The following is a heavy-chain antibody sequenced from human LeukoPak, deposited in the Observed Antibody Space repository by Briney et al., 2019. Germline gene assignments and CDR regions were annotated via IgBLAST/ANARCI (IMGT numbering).Heavy chain of an antibody. D-gene: IGHD4-17*01. J-gene: IGHJ4*02. CDR2: INPNSGGT. CDR1: GYTFTGYY. Sequence: ASVKVSCKASGYTFTGYYMHWVRQAPGQGLEWMGWINPNSGGTNYAQKFQGRVTMTRDTSISTAYMELSRLRSDDTAVYYCARDLYGDYVEGDYWGQGTLVTVSS. CDR3: ARDLYGDYVEGDY. V-gene: IGHV1-2*02.